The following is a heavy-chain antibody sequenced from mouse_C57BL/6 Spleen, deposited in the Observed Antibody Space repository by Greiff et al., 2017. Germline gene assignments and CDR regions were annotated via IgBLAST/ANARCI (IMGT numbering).Heavy chain of an antibody. CDR1: GYTFTSYW. CDR2: IYPGSGST. CDR3: AREYYYGSY. J-gene: IGHJ2*01. D-gene: IGHD1-1*01. V-gene: IGHV1-55*01. Sequence: VQLQQPGAELVKPGASVKMSCKASGYTFTSYWITWVKQRPGQGLEWIGEIYPGSGSTNYNEKFKCKATLTVDTSSRTAYMQLSSLTSEDSAVYYCAREYYYGSYWGQGTTLTVSS.